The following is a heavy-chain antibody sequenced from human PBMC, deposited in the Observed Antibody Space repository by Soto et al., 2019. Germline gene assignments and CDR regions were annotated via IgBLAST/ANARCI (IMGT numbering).Heavy chain of an antibody. CDR2: ISWNSGSI. D-gene: IGHD5-18*01. CDR3: AKNSNSYGYYYYYGMDF. J-gene: IGHJ6*02. Sequence: GGSLRLSCAASGFTFDDYAMHWVRQAPGKGLEWVSGISWNSGSIGYADSVKGRFTISRDNAKNSLYLQMNSLRAEDTALYYCAKNSNSYGYYYYYGMDFWGQGTTVTVSS. V-gene: IGHV3-9*01. CDR1: GFTFDDYA.